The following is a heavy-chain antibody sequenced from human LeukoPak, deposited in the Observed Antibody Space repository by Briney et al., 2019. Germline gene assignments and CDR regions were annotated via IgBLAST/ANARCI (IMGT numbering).Heavy chain of an antibody. V-gene: IGHV4-39*07. D-gene: IGHD3-22*01. J-gene: IGHJ3*02. CDR3: ARASDRTASVVVVIRPRDAFDI. Sequence: SETLSLTCTVSGGSISSSNYYWGWIRQPPGKGLEWIGSIYYSGSTYYNPSLKSRVTISVDTSKNQFSLKLTSVTAADTAVYYCARASDRTASVVVVIRPRDAFDIWGQGTMVTVSS. CDR2: IYYSGST. CDR1: GGSISSSNYY.